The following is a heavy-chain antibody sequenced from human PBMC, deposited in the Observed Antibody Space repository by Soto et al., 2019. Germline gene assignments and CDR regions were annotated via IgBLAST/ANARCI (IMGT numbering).Heavy chain of an antibody. CDR3: AKDHYGYYFDY. J-gene: IGHJ4*02. D-gene: IGHD3-16*01. CDR2: ISGSGGST. V-gene: IGHV3-23*01. CDR1: GFTFSSYA. Sequence: GGSLRLSCAASGFTFSSYAMSWVPQASGKGLEWVSAISGSGGSTYYADSVKGRFTISRDNSKNTLYLQMNSLRAEDTLVYYCAKDHYGYYFDYWGQVTLVTVCS.